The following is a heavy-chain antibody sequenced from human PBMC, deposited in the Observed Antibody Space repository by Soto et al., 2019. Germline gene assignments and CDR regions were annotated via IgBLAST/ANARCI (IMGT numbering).Heavy chain of an antibody. CDR1: GGSISSSSHY. J-gene: IGHJ6*02. CDR3: ARHVPYCSDTSHCAYGMDV. Sequence: PSETLSLTCTVSGGSISSSSHYWGWIRQPPGKGLEWIGSIYYSGYTYYNPSLKSRVTISVDTSKNQFSLKLSSVTAADTAVYYCARHVPYCSDTSHCAYGMDVWGQGTTVT. D-gene: IGHD2-2*01. V-gene: IGHV4-39*01. CDR2: IYYSGYT.